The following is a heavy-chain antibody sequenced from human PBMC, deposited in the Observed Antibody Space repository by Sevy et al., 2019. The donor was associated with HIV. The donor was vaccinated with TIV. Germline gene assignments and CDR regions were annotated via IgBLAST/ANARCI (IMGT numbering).Heavy chain of an antibody. V-gene: IGHV3-15*01. Sequence: GGSLRLSCAASGFTFNYAWMSWVRQAPGKGLEWVGRIKSKTNGGTADYAAHVKGRYTISRDESENTPYLQMNSLETEDTDVYYGALVVKNDFWDGHVNYYGLDVWGQGTTVTVSS. D-gene: IGHD3-3*01. CDR1: GFTFNYAW. CDR3: ALVVKNDFWDGHVNYYGLDV. CDR2: IKSKTNGGTA. J-gene: IGHJ6*02.